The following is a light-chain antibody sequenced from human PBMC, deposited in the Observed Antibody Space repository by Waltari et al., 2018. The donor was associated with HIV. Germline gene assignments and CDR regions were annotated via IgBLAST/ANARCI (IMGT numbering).Light chain of an antibody. Sequence: QSVLTQPPSASGTPGQRVTISCSGSSSNLGSNTVNWCQQLPGTAPNLLIYSNNQRPSGVPDRFSGSKSGTSASLAISGLQSEDEADYYCAAWDDSLNGVVFGGGTKLTVL. CDR1: SSNLGSNT. V-gene: IGLV1-44*01. J-gene: IGLJ2*01. CDR3: AAWDDSLNGVV. CDR2: SNN.